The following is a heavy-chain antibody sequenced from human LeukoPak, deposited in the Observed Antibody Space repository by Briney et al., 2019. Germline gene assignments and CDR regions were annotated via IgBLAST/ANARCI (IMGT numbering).Heavy chain of an antibody. Sequence: GGSLRLSCTASGFTFGSHWMIWVRRAPGKGLEWVANTNQDGSREKYADSVRGRFTVSRDNAKNSVFLQMNSLRPEDTAVYYCAKDEGIRCLNGDCPFDHWGQGILVTVSP. CDR2: TNQDGSRE. D-gene: IGHD2-21*01. CDR1: GFTFGSHW. J-gene: IGHJ4*02. CDR3: AKDEGIRCLNGDCPFDH. V-gene: IGHV3-7*01.